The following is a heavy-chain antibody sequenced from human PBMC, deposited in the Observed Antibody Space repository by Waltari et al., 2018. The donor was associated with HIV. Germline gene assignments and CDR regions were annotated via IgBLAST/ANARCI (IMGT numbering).Heavy chain of an antibody. D-gene: IGHD6-19*01. CDR1: GYTFTSYD. V-gene: IGHV1-8*01. J-gene: IGHJ6*02. Sequence: QVQLVQSGAEVKKPGASVKVSCKASGYTFTSYDINWVRQATGQGLEGMGWMNPNSGNTGYAQKFQGRVTMTRNTSISTAYMELSSLRSEDTAVYYCAVPGIAVAGTYYYYYGMDVWGQGTTVTVSS. CDR2: MNPNSGNT. CDR3: AVPGIAVAGTYYYYYGMDV.